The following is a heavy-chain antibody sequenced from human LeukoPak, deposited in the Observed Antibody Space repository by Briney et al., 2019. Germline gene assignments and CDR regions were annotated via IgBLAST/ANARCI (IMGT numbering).Heavy chain of an antibody. CDR2: IYYSGST. V-gene: IGHV4-30-4*01. Sequence: SQTLSLTCTVSGGSISTGDYYWSWIRQPPGKGLEWIGYIYYSGSTYYNPSLKSRVIISLDTSKNQFSLKLSSVTAADTAVYYCARAPVCSGTYFDYWGQGTLVTVSS. J-gene: IGHJ4*02. CDR1: GGSISTGDYY. D-gene: IGHD3-3*01. CDR3: ARAPVCSGTYFDY.